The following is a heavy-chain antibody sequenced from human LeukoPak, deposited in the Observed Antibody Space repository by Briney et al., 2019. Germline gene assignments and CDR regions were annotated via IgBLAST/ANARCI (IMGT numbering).Heavy chain of an antibody. CDR2: INPNSGGT. CDR3: TVRDYDFWRGYHS. CDR1: GYSFTGYY. V-gene: IGHV1-2*02. D-gene: IGHD3-3*01. J-gene: IGHJ4*02. Sequence: ASVKLSCKPSGYSFTGYYMHWVRQAPGQGLEWMGWINPNSGGTNYAQKFQDRVTMTRDTSISTAYMELSRLRSDDTAVYYCTVRDYDFWRGYHSWGQGTLVTVSS.